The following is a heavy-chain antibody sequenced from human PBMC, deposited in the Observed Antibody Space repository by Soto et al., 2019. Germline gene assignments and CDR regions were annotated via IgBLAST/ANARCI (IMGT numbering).Heavy chain of an antibody. V-gene: IGHV3-30-3*01. Sequence: QVQLVESGGGVVQPGRSLRLSCVASGSTFSDYAMDWVRQAPGKGLEWVTVISRDGTNKYYADSVKGRFTISRDNSKNTLYLQMNSLTVEDTALYYCARDSSGWYKFDYWGQGTVVTVSS. J-gene: IGHJ4*02. CDR3: ARDSSGWYKFDY. CDR1: GSTFSDYA. CDR2: ISRDGTNK. D-gene: IGHD6-19*01.